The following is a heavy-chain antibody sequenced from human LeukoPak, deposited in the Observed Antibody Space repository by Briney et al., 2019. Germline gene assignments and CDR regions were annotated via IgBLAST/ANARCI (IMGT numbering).Heavy chain of an antibody. CDR3: ARDAGSYHFDY. CDR1: GFTFNSYN. V-gene: IGHV3-48*01. J-gene: IGHJ4*02. CDR2: ISGSSNTI. D-gene: IGHD1-26*01. Sequence: GGSLRLSCAASGFTFNSYNMNWVRQAPGKGLEWVSYISGSSNTIYYADSVKGRFTISRDNAKNSLYLQMNSLRADDTAVYYCARDAGSYHFDYWGQGTLVTVSS.